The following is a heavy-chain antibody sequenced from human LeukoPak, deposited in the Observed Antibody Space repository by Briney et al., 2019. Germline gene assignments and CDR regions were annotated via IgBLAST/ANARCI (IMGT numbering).Heavy chain of an antibody. CDR3: ARTRYSGSYDWFDP. V-gene: IGHV1-69*05. D-gene: IGHD1-26*01. CDR1: GGTFSSYA. CDR2: IIPIFGTA. Sequence: ASVKVSCKASGGTFSSYAISWVRQAPGQGLEWMGGIIPIFGTANYAQKFQGRVTITTDESTSTAYMELSSLRSEDTAVYYCARTRYSGSYDWFDPWGQGTLVTVSS. J-gene: IGHJ5*02.